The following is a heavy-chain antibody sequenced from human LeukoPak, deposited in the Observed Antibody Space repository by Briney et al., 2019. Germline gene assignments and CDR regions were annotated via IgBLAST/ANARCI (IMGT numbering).Heavy chain of an antibody. CDR1: GFKFSNYA. J-gene: IGHJ4*02. D-gene: IGHD3-16*02. V-gene: IGHV3-30*04. CDR3: AKGYGYLDY. Sequence: PGGSLRLSCAASGFKFSNYAMHWVRQAPGKGLEWVAVISYDGSNKYYADSVKGRFTISRDNSNNTLYLQMNSLRAEDTAVYFCAKGYGYLDYWGQGTLVTVSS. CDR2: ISYDGSNK.